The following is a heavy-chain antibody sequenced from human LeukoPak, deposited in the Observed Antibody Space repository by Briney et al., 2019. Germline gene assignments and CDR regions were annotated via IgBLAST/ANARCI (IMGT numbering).Heavy chain of an antibody. Sequence: GGSLRLSCAASGFTFSSYGMHWVRQAPGKGLEWVAVISYDGSHKYYAESVKGRFTISRDNSKNTLYLQMNSLRAVDTAVYYCAKSKGLVVVGGTFDYWGLGTLVTVSS. V-gene: IGHV3-30*18. CDR3: AKSKGLVVVGGTFDY. CDR1: GFTFSSYG. J-gene: IGHJ4*02. CDR2: ISYDGSHK. D-gene: IGHD2-15*01.